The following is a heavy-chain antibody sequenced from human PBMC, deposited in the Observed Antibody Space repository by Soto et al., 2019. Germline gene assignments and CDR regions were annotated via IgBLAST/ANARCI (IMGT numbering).Heavy chain of an antibody. D-gene: IGHD6-13*01. CDR3: SLRQDTSRGPIH. CDR1: GCSLTTRGKS. Sequence: GPTLVNPTPAVTLTCTASGCSLTTRGKSLGWIRHPPGKATEWHALSTQDSPSLQNRLTFAEDTSKNQVVLTMTDMYPVDTATYYCSLRQDTSRGPIHWGQGIMVTVSS. J-gene: IGHJ4*02. V-gene: IGHV2-5*02. CDR2: STQ.